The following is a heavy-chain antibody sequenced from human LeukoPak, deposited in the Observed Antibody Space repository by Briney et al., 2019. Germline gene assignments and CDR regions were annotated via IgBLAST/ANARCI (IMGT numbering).Heavy chain of an antibody. CDR1: GGSISSYY. Sequence: SETLSLTCTVSGGSISSYYWSWIRQPPGKGLEWIGYIYHSGSTYYNPSLKSRVTISVDRSKNQFSLKLSSVTAADTAVYYCARVVGVVVPAADAFDIWGQGTMVTVSS. CDR2: IYHSGST. J-gene: IGHJ3*02. CDR3: ARVVGVVVPAADAFDI. V-gene: IGHV4-59*12. D-gene: IGHD2-2*01.